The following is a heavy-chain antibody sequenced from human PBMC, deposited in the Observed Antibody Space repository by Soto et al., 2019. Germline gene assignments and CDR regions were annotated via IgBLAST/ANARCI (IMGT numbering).Heavy chain of an antibody. CDR1: GFTFSSYS. V-gene: IGHV3-21*01. Sequence: VGSLRLSCAASGFTFSSYSMNWVRQAPGKGLEWVSSISSSSSYIYYADSVKGRFTISRDNAKNSLYLQMNSLRAEDTAVYYCARDPREYYYDSSDYFDYWGQGTLVTVSS. D-gene: IGHD3-22*01. CDR3: ARDPREYYYDSSDYFDY. CDR2: ISSSSSYI. J-gene: IGHJ4*02.